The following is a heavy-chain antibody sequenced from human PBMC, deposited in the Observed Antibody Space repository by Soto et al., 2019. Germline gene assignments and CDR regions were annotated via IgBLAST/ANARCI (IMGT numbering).Heavy chain of an antibody. CDR1: VGSISSSSYY. J-gene: IGHJ6*02. Sequence: PAETLSLTCTVSVGSISSSSYYWGWILQPPVKGLEWIGSIYYSWSTYFNPSLKSRVTISVDTSKKQFSLKLSSVTAADTAVYYCARIRTSPGRYGGSYYYYYGMDVWGQGITVTVSS. CDR2: IYYSWST. CDR3: ARIRTSPGRYGGSYYYYYGMDV. D-gene: IGHD4-17*01. V-gene: IGHV4-39*01.